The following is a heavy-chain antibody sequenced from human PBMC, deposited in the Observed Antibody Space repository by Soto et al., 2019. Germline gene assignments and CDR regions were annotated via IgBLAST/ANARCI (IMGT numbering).Heavy chain of an antibody. CDR3: ARLRFILTERDFDS. J-gene: IGHJ4*02. CDR2: IKQDGTSK. CDR1: GFTFTSYW. Sequence: EVQLVESGGGLVQPEGSLRLSCEASGFTFTSYWMSWVRQAPGKGLEWVANIKQDGTSKYYADSVKGRFTVSRDNAKSSVHLQMDSLRDDDTAVYRCARLRFILTERDFDSWGQGTLVTVSS. D-gene: IGHD3-16*01. V-gene: IGHV3-7*05.